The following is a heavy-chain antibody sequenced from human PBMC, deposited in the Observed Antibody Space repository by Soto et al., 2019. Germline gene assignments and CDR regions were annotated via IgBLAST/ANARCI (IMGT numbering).Heavy chain of an antibody. CDR1: GFTFSDHY. CDR2: IRNKANSYTT. CDR3: ASAWFGELKNFDY. Sequence: EVHLVESGGGLVQPGGSLRLSCAASGFTFSDHYMEWVRQAPGKGLEWVGRIRNKANSYTTEYGASVKGRFTISRDDSKNSLCKQMNSLKTEETDVYYCASAWFGELKNFDYWGQGTLVTVSS. V-gene: IGHV3-72*01. J-gene: IGHJ4*02. D-gene: IGHD3-10*01.